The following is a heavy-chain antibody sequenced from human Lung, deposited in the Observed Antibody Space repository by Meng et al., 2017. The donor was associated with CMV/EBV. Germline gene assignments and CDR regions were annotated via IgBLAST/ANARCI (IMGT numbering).Heavy chain of an antibody. V-gene: IGHV1-2*02. CDR3: ARGTGPYCSSTGCCGADDGIDA. CDR1: GYTFTTYY. J-gene: IGHJ6*02. D-gene: IGHD2-2*01. CDR2: INPDSGGT. Sequence: ASVXVSXXASGYTFTTYYMHWVRQVPGEGLEWMGCINPDSGGTIYAQNFQGRVTMTRDTSISTAYMEMSRLTSDDTAIYYCARGTGPYCSSTGCCGADDGIDAWGQGTTVTVSS.